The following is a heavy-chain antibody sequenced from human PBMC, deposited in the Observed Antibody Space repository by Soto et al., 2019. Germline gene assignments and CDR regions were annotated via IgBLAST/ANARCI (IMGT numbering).Heavy chain of an antibody. CDR3: ATTLNNRYYYYYYMDV. J-gene: IGHJ6*03. CDR2: ISGSGGST. D-gene: IGHD1-1*01. Sequence: GGSLRLSCAASGFTFSSYAMSWVRQAPGKGLEWVSAISGSGGSTYYADSVKGRFTISRDNSKNTLYLQMNSLRAEDTAVYYCATTLNNRYYYYYYMDVWGKGTTVTVSS. V-gene: IGHV3-23*01. CDR1: GFTFSSYA.